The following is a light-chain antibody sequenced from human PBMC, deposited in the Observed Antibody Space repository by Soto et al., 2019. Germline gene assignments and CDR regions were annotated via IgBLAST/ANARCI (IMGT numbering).Light chain of an antibody. CDR3: QQRGT. CDR1: QSFSNS. CDR2: VAS. Sequence: EIVLTQSPATLSLSPGERATLSCRASQSFSNSLAWYQQKPGQAPRLLISVASNRATGIPARFSGSGSGTDFTLTISSLESEDFAVYYCQQRGTFGQGTRLEIK. V-gene: IGKV3-11*01. J-gene: IGKJ5*01.